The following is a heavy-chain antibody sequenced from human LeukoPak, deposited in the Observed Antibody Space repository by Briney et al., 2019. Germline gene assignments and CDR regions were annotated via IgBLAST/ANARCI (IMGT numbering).Heavy chain of an antibody. Sequence: GGSLRLPCAASGFTFSTYWMHWVRQAPGKGLVWVSRIKSDGSTNYADSVKGRFTISRDNAENTLSLQMNSLRPEDTGVYYCARAPSEIGGYYPEYFRHWGQGTLVTVSS. CDR2: IKSDGST. D-gene: IGHD3-22*01. J-gene: IGHJ1*01. CDR1: GFTFSTYW. CDR3: ARAPSEIGGYYPEYFRH. V-gene: IGHV3-74*01.